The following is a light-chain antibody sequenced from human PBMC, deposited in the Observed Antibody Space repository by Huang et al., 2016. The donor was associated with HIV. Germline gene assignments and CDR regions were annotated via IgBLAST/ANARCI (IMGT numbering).Light chain of an antibody. CDR3: QQYDSLPR. CDR1: QDISNY. J-gene: IGKJ4*01. CDR2: DAS. V-gene: IGKV1-33*01. Sequence: DIQMTQSPSSLSASVGDRVTITCQASQDISNYLNWYQQKPGKAPKLLIYDASNLETGVPSRFSGSGSGTDFTFTISSLQPEDIATYYCQQYDSLPRFGGGTKVEIK.